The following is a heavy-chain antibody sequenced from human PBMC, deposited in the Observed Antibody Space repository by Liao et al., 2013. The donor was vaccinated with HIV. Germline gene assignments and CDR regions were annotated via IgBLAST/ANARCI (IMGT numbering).Heavy chain of an antibody. Sequence: QVQLQESGPGLVTPSQTLSLTCAVSGDSINSGDYYWSWIRQPPGKGLEWIGYIYYSGSTFYNPSLKSRVTISVDTSKNQFSLNLKSLSVADTAVYFCARSSGYFDLWGRGALVTVSS. CDR3: ARSSGYFDL. V-gene: IGHV4-30-4*08. CDR1: GDSINSGDYY. CDR2: IYYSGST. J-gene: IGHJ2*01.